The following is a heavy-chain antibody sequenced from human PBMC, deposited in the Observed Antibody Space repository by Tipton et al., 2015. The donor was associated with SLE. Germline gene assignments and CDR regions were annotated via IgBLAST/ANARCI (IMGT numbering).Heavy chain of an antibody. CDR1: SGSISSSSYY. J-gene: IGHJ4*02. CDR3: AREYSGYDYRTFDH. Sequence: TLSLTCTVSSGSISSSSYYWGWIRQAPGKGLEWTGTIHHSGITYYNPSLKSRVTISVDTSKNQFSLKLRSVTAADTAVYYCAREYSGYDYRTFDHWGQGTLVTVSS. D-gene: IGHD5-12*01. CDR2: IHHSGIT. V-gene: IGHV4-39*07.